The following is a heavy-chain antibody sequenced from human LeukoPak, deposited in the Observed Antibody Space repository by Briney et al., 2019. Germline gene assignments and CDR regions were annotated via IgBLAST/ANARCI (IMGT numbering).Heavy chain of an antibody. CDR2: ISGSGGST. D-gene: IGHD4-17*01. V-gene: IGHV3-23*01. CDR3: AKERGNGVRGAFDI. J-gene: IGHJ3*02. CDR1: GFTFSSYA. Sequence: PGGSLRLSCAASGFTFSSYATNWVRQAPGKGLEWVSVISGSGGSTYYADSVKGRFTMSRDNSKNTLYLQMNSLRAEDTAVYYCAKERGNGVRGAFDIWGQGTMVTVSS.